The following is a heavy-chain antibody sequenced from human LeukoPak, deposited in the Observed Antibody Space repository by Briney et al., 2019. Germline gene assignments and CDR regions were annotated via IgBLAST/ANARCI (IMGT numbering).Heavy chain of an antibody. J-gene: IGHJ5*02. V-gene: IGHV1-2*02. CDR3: ARDDRGDFKYYYDSSGYYINWFDP. CDR1: GYTFTGYY. D-gene: IGHD3-22*01. Sequence: ASVKVSCKASGYTFTGYYMHWVRQAPGQGLEWMGWINPNSGGTNYAQKFQGRVTMTRDTSISTAYMELSRLRSDDTAVYYCARDDRGDFKYYYDSSGYYINWFDPWGQGTLVTVSS. CDR2: INPNSGGT.